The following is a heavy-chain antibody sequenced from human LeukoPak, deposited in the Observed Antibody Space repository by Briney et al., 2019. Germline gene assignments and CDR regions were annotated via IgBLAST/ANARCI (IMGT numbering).Heavy chain of an antibody. V-gene: IGHV1-46*01. J-gene: IGHJ4*02. D-gene: IGHD7-27*01. CDR3: ARTILTGDPHDY. CDR2: INPSGGST. CDR1: GYTFTSYY. Sequence: GASVKVSCTASGYTFTSYYMHWVRQAPGQGLEWMGIINPSGGSTSYAQKFQGRVTMTRDTSTSTVYMELSSLRSEDTAVYYCARTILTGDPHDYWGQGTLVTVSS.